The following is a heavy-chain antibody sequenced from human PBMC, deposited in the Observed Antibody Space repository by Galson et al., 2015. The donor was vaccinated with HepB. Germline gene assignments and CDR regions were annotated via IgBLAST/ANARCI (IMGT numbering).Heavy chain of an antibody. CDR3: AKWGPSTMIVASSADPDY. CDR2: ISGSGGST. D-gene: IGHD3-22*01. J-gene: IGHJ4*02. Sequence: SLRLSCAASGFTFSSYAMSWVRQAPGKGLEWVSAISGSGGSTYYADSVKGRFTISRDNSKNTLYLQMNSLRAEDTAVYYCAKWGPSTMIVASSADPDYWGQGTLVTVSS. V-gene: IGHV3-23*01. CDR1: GFTFSSYA.